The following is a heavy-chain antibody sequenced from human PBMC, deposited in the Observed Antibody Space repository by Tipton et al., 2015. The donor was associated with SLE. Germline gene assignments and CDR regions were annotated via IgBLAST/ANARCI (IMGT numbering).Heavy chain of an antibody. CDR1: GGSISSYY. D-gene: IGHD3-16*01. CDR3: AREWGNRGGFDY. V-gene: IGHV4-59*01. Sequence: TLSLTCTVSGGSISSYYWSWIRQPPGKGLERIGYIYYSGSTNYNPSLKSRVTISVDTSKNQFSLKLSSVTAADTAVYYCAREWGNRGGFDYWGQGTLVTVSS. J-gene: IGHJ4*02. CDR2: IYYSGST.